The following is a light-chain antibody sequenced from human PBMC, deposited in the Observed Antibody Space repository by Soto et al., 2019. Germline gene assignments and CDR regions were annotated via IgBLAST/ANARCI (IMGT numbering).Light chain of an antibody. V-gene: IGKV1-39*01. CDR2: AAS. CDR3: QQSYSTSWT. CDR1: QSITTW. J-gene: IGKJ1*01. Sequence: DIQMTQSPSTVSAYVGDSVTITFRASQSITTWLAWYQQKPGKAPKLLIYAASSLQSGVPSRFSGSGSGTDFTLTISSLQPEDFATYYCQQSYSTSWTFGQGTKVDIK.